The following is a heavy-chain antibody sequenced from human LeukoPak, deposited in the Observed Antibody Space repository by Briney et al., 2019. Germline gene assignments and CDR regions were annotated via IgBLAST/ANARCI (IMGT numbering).Heavy chain of an antibody. CDR2: SRRKGHSYST. J-gene: IGHJ4*02. CDR3: ARGAFCSGGACPDPFDS. CDR1: GFTFSDYY. D-gene: IGHD2-15*01. Sequence: GGSVRLSCAASGFTFSDYYMDWVRQAPGKGLEWVARSRRKGHSYSTQYAASVRGRFTVSRDGSKNSLYLQMNSLKTEDSAVYYCARGAFCSGGACPDPFDSWGQGTLVTVSS. V-gene: IGHV3-72*01.